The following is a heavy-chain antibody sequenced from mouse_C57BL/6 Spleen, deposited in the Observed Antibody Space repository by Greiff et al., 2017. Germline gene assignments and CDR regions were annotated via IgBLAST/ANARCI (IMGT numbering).Heavy chain of an antibody. CDR2: IDPSDSYT. J-gene: IGHJ4*01. D-gene: IGHD4-1*01. CDR3: ARSGKAMDY. V-gene: IGHV1-50*01. Sequence: VKLQQPGAELVKPGASVKLSCKASGYTFTSYWMQWVKQRPGQGLEWIGEIDPSDSYTNYNQKFKGKATLTVDTSSSTAYMQLSSLTSEDSAVYYCARSGKAMDYWGQGTSVTVSS. CDR1: GYTFTSYW.